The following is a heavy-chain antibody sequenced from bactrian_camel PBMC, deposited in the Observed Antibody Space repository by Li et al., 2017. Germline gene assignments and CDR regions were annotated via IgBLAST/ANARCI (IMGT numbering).Heavy chain of an antibody. Sequence: HVQLVESGGGLVQPGGSLRLSCAASGLTFEGAAMAWFRQAPGKEREGLSCISKSGGVTYYSDSVKDRFTISRDNAKNTVYLQMNSLKPEDTAVYYCVVRMSGYCTGTGSKYWGQGTQVTVS. J-gene: IGHJ4*01. CDR2: ISKSGGVT. CDR1: GLTFEGAA. D-gene: IGHD3*01. V-gene: IGHV3S60*01. CDR3: VVRMSGYCTGTGSKY.